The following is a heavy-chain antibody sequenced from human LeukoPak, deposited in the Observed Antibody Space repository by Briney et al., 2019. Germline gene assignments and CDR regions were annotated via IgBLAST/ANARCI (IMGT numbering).Heavy chain of an antibody. CDR1: GGTFSSYA. CDR3: ARALTPYYYYYGMDV. Sequence: SVTVSCKASGGTFSSYAISWVRQAPGQWLEWMGGIIPIFGTANYAQKFQGRVTITADESTSTAYMELSSLRSEDTAVYYCARALTPYYYYYGMDVWGQGTTVTVSS. V-gene: IGHV1-69*13. J-gene: IGHJ6*02. CDR2: IIPIFGTA.